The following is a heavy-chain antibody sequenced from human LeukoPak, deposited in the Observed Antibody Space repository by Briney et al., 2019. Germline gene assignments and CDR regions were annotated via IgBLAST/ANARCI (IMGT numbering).Heavy chain of an antibody. CDR2: INPNSGGT. Sequence: ASVNVSCKASGYTFTVYYMHWVRQAPGQGLEWMGWINPNSGGTNYAQKFQGRVTMTRDTSISTAYMELSRLRSDDTAVYYCARDVSGSWLDPWGQGTLVTVSS. D-gene: IGHD1-26*01. V-gene: IGHV1-2*02. J-gene: IGHJ5*02. CDR1: GYTFTVYY. CDR3: ARDVSGSWLDP.